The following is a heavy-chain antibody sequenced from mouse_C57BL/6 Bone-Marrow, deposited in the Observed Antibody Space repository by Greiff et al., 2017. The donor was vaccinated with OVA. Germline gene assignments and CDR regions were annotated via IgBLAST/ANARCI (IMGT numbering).Heavy chain of an antibody. J-gene: IGHJ2*01. CDR1: GYTFTSYG. V-gene: IGHV1-81*01. CDR2: IYPRSGNT. Sequence: QVHVKQSGAELARPGASVKLSCKASGYTFTSYGISWVKQRTGQGLEWIGEIYPRSGNTYYNEKFKGKATLTADKSSSTAYMELRSLTSEDSAVYFCARGGDYGFDYWGQGTTLTVSS. CDR3: ARGGDYGFDY. D-gene: IGHD1-1*02.